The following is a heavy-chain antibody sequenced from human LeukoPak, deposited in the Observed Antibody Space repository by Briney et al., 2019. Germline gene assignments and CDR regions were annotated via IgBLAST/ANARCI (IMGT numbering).Heavy chain of an antibody. CDR1: GGSFSGYY. CDR3: AAAAMSSRIDY. CDR2: INHSGST. V-gene: IGHV4-34*01. Sequence: SETLSLTCAVYGGSFSGYYWSWIRQPPGKGLEGIGEINHSGSTNYNPSLKSRVTISVDTSKNQFSLKLSSVTAADTAVYYCAAAAMSSRIDYWGQGTPVTVSS. J-gene: IGHJ4*02. D-gene: IGHD2-2*01.